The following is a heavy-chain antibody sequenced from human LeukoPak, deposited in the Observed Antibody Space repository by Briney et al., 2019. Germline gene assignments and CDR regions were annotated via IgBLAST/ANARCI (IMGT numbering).Heavy chain of an antibody. V-gene: IGHV4-34*01. J-gene: IGHJ6*04. CDR1: GGSFSGYY. CDR3: ARGRYCSSTSCPTGLGYYYGMDV. Sequence: PSETLSLTCAVYGGSFSGYYWSWIRQPPGKGLEWIGEINHSGSTNYNPSLKSRVTISVDTSKNQFSLKLSSVTAADTAVYYCARGRYCSSTSCPTGLGYYYGMDVWGKGTTVTVSP. CDR2: INHSGST. D-gene: IGHD2-2*01.